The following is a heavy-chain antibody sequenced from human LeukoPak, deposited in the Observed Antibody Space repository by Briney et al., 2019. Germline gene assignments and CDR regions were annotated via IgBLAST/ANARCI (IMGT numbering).Heavy chain of an antibody. D-gene: IGHD3-10*01. J-gene: IGHJ6*03. CDR2: ISGSGGST. CDR3: ARDAITMVRGADYYMDV. Sequence: GGSLRLSCAASGFTFSSYAMSWVRQAPGKGLEWVSAISGSGGSTYYADSVKGRFTISRDNSKNTLYLQMNSLRAEDTAVYYCARDAITMVRGADYYMDVWGKGTTVTVSS. V-gene: IGHV3-23*01. CDR1: GFTFSSYA.